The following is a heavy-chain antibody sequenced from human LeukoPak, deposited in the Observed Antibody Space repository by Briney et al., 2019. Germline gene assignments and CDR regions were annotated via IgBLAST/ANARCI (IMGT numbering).Heavy chain of an antibody. CDR3: VRAYRHWGDAFDI. CDR1: GYTFTGYY. CDR2: INPNSGGT. J-gene: IGHJ3*02. D-gene: IGHD5-18*01. Sequence: ASVKVSCKASGYTFTGYYMHWVRQAPGQGLEWMGWINPNSGGTNYAQKFQGRVTMTRDTSISTAYMELSRLRSDDTAVYYCVRAYRHWGDAFDIWGQGTLVTVSS. V-gene: IGHV1-2*02.